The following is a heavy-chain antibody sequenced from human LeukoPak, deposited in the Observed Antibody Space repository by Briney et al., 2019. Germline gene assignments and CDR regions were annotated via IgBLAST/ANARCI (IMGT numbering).Heavy chain of an antibody. CDR3: ARGLRREQQLLRAFDY. CDR2: MNPNSGNT. Sequence: GASVRVSCKASGYTCTNYDINWVRQASGQGLEWMGWMNPNSGNTGSAQKFQGRVTMTSNTSISTAYMELSSLRSEDTAVYYCARGLRREQQLLRAFDYWGQGTPVTVSS. J-gene: IGHJ4*02. V-gene: IGHV1-8*01. D-gene: IGHD6-13*01. CDR1: GYTCTNYD.